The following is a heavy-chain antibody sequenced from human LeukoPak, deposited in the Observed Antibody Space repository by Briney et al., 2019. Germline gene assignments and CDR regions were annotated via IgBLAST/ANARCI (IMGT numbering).Heavy chain of an antibody. CDR2: IYSSGGST. V-gene: IGHV3-66*01. J-gene: IGHJ4*02. CDR1: GFTGSSKY. CDR3: ARDSSGSSSDYYPLGY. Sequence: GGSLRLSCAASGFTGSSKYMSRVRQAPGKGLEWVSVIYSSGGSTYYADSVKGRFTISRDNSKNMLYLQMNSLRAEDTAVYYCARDSSGSSSDYYPLGYWGQGTLVTVSS. D-gene: IGHD3-22*01.